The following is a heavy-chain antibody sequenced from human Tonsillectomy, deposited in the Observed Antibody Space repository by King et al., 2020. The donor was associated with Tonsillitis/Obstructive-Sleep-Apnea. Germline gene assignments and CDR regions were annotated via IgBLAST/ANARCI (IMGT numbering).Heavy chain of an antibody. V-gene: IGHV3-53*01. J-gene: IGHJ4*02. D-gene: IGHD3-10*01. CDR3: VRGGFDY. CDR1: GFTVSGYF. CDR2: IYTGGTT. Sequence: VQRVESGGGLIQPGGSLRLSRAGSGFTVSGYFLTWVLQVPERGVVGVAVIYTGGTTFYADSVRGRFTISRDNSENTLYLQMNNLRVEDTAVYYCVRGGFDYWGQGTLVTVSS.